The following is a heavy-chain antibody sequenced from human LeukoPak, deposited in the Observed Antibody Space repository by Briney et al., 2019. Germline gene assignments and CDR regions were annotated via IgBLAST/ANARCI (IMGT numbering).Heavy chain of an antibody. CDR3: ARVVYSHYWPEGMDV. V-gene: IGHV4-59*01. J-gene: IGHJ6*02. Sequence: PSETLSLTCTVSGDSISSSYWSWIRQPPGKGLEWIGYIYNSETTNYNPSLESRVAISEDTSKNQFSLMLTSVTAADTAVYYCARVVYSHYWPEGMDVWGQGTTVTVSS. CDR1: GDSISSSY. D-gene: IGHD4-11*01. CDR2: IYNSETT.